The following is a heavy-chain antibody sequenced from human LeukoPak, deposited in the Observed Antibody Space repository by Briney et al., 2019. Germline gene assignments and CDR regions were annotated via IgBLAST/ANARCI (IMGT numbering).Heavy chain of an antibody. D-gene: IGHD3-16*02. CDR2: IKQDGSEK. CDR1: GFTFSSYW. CDR3: ARDSNRGYFDY. J-gene: IGHJ4*02. V-gene: IGHV3-7*01. Sequence: PGGSLRLSCAASGFTFSSYWMSWVRQAPGKGLEWVANIKQDGSEKYYVDSVKGRFTISRDNAKNSLYLQMNSLKAEDTAVYYCARDSNRGYFDYWGQGTLVTVSS.